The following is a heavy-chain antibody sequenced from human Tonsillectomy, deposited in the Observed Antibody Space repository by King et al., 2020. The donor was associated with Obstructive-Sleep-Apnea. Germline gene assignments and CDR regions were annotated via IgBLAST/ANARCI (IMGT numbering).Heavy chain of an antibody. J-gene: IGHJ6*02. Sequence: VQLVESGGGVVQPGRSLRLSCAASGFTLSPYAMDWVRQAAGKGLEWVAVISDDGSNKYYAASVKGRFTISRDNSKNTLYLQMNSLSAEDTAVYYCARVGQGIDYYYYGMDVWGQGTTVTVSS. CDR3: ARVGQGIDYYYYGMDV. CDR1: GFTLSPYA. D-gene: IGHD2-21*01. V-gene: IGHV3-30*04. CDR2: ISDDGSNK.